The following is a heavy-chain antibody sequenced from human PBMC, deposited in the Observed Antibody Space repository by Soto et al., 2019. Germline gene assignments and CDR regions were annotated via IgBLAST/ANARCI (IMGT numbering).Heavy chain of an antibody. CDR2: MNPNSGNT. D-gene: IGHD3-22*01. CDR1: GYTFTSYD. V-gene: IGHV1-8*01. Sequence: ASVKVSCKASGYTFTSYDINWVRQATGQGLEWMGWMNPNSGNTGYAQKFQGRVTMTRNTSISTAYMELSSLRSDDTAVYYCARDPPYYYDSSGYDAFDIWGQGTMVTVSS. J-gene: IGHJ3*02. CDR3: ARDPPYYYDSSGYDAFDI.